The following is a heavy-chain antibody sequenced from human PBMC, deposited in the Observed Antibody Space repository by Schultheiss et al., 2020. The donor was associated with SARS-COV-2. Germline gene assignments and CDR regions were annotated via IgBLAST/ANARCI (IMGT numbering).Heavy chain of an antibody. CDR2: INHSGST. V-gene: IGHV4-34*01. J-gene: IGHJ3*02. Sequence: SETLSLTCAVYGGSFSGYYWSWIRQPPGKGLEWIGEINHSGSTNYNPSLKSRVTMSVDTSQNQFSLKLSSVTAADTAVYYCAREIRVWELRGAFDIWGQGTMVTVSS. CDR3: AREIRVWELRGAFDI. CDR1: GGSFSGYY. D-gene: IGHD1-26*01.